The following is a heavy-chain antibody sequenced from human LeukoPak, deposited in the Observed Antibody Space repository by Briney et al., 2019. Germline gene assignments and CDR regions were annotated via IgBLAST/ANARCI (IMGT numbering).Heavy chain of an antibody. CDR2: IDNAGSIT. V-gene: IGHV3-74*03. D-gene: IGHD1/OR15-1a*01. CDR3: STVEHF. J-gene: IGHJ4*02. CDR1: GFTFSSYA. Sequence: GGSLRLSCAASGFTFSSYAMSWVRQAPGKGLVWVSRIDNAGSITTYADSVKGRFTISRDDVKNMLYLQMNSLRVEDTGLYYCSTVEHFWGQGTLVTVSS.